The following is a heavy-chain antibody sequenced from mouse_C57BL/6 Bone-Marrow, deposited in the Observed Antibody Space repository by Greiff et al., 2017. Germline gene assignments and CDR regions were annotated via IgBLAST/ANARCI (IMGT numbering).Heavy chain of an antibody. V-gene: IGHV14-3*01. CDR2: IDPANGNT. CDR1: GFNIKNTH. CDR3: ARDRVVTTGFAY. J-gene: IGHJ3*01. Sequence: EVQLQQSVAELVRPGASVKLSCTASGFNIKNTHMHWVKQRPEQGLEWIGRIDPANGNTKYAPKLQGTATITADTSSNTAYLQLSSLTSEDTAIYYCARDRVVTTGFAYWGQGTLVTVSA. D-gene: IGHD2-3*01.